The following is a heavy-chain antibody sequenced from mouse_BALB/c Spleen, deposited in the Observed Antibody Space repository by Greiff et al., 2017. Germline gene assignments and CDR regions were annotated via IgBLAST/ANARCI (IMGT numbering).Heavy chain of an antibody. V-gene: IGHV1S81*02. CDR1: GYTFTSYW. J-gene: IGHJ1*01. Sequence: VQLQQPGAELVKPGASVKLSCKASGYTFTSYWMHWVKQRPGQGLEWIGEINPSNGRTNYNEKFKSKATLTVDKSSSTAYMQLSSLTSEDSAVYYCARWRVVSNYWYIDVWGAGTTVTVSS. D-gene: IGHD2-5*01. CDR3: ARWRVVSNYWYIDV. CDR2: INPSNGRT.